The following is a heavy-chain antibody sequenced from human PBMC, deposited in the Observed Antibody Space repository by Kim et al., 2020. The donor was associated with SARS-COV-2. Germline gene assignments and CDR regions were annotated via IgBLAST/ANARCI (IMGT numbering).Heavy chain of an antibody. CDR3: TSGPYYYDSAAYYHDY. D-gene: IGHD3-22*01. J-gene: IGHJ4*02. CDR1: GFNFADYA. Sequence: GGSLRLSCTTSGFNFADYAMSWFRQAPGKGLEWVAFIRSKRYGETTEYAASVKGRFIISRDDSKRIAYLQMTGLKTEDTAVYYCTSGPYYYDSAAYYHDYWGQGTLVTVSS. CDR2: IRSKRYGETT. V-gene: IGHV3-49*03.